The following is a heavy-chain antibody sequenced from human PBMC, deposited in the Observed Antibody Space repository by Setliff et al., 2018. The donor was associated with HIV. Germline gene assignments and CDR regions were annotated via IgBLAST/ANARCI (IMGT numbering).Heavy chain of an antibody. CDR3: AKGRYSSSWYYFDY. CDR1: ELTFSNYA. D-gene: IGHD6-13*01. V-gene: IGHV3-9*03. J-gene: IGHJ4*02. CDR2: ITWNSGSI. Sequence: GGSLRLSCAASELTFSNYAMHWVRQAPGKGLEWVSGITWNSGSIAYADSVKGRFTISRDNAKNSLYLQMNSLRAEDMALYYCAKGRYSSSWYYFDYWGQGTLVTVSS.